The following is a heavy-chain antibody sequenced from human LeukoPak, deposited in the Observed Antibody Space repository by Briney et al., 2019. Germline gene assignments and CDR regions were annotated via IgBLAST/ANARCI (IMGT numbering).Heavy chain of an antibody. J-gene: IGHJ4*02. CDR1: GFTVSSNY. CDR2: IYDGGFT. Sequence: TGGSLRLSCAASGFTVSSNYMAWVRQAPGKGLEWVSVIYDGGFTDYTDSVKGRFTISRDNSKSTLYLQMNSLRAEDTAVYYCASEIIFGSFDYWGQGTLVTVSS. D-gene: IGHD3-3*01. V-gene: IGHV3-66*01. CDR3: ASEIIFGSFDY.